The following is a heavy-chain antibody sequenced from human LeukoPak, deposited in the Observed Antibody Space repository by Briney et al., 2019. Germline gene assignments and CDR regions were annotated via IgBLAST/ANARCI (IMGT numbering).Heavy chain of an antibody. CDR2: IWYDGSNK. D-gene: IGHD3-22*01. CDR3: AKDLKTDYYDSSGLGY. V-gene: IGHV3-33*06. J-gene: IGHJ4*02. Sequence: GGSLRLSXAASGFTFSSYGMHWVRQAPGKGLEWVAVIWYDGSNKYYADSVKGRFTISRDNSKNTLYLQMNSLRAEDTAVYYCAKDLKTDYYDSSGLGYWGQGTLVTVSS. CDR1: GFTFSSYG.